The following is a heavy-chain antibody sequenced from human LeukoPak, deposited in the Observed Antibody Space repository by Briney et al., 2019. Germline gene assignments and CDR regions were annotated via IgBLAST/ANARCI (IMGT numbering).Heavy chain of an antibody. CDR1: GYTFTSYD. Sequence: ASVKVSCKASGYTFTSYDINWVRQATGQGLEWMGWMNPNSGNTGYAQKFQGRVTMTRNTSISTAYMELSSLRSEDTAVYYCARGLKGRQLWFRYYYYMDVWGKGTTVTISS. CDR3: ARGLKGRQLWFRYYYYMDV. V-gene: IGHV1-8*01. D-gene: IGHD5-18*01. J-gene: IGHJ6*03. CDR2: MNPNSGNT.